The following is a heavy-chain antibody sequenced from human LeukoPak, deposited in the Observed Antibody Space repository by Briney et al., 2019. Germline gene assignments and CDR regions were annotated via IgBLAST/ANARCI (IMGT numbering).Heavy chain of an antibody. Sequence: GGSLRLSCAASGFTFSSYSMNWVRQAPGKGLEWVSSTSSSSSYIYYADSVKGRFTISRDNAKNSLYLQMNSLRAEDTAVYYCARDYDGDYVDYWGQGTLVTVSS. V-gene: IGHV3-21*01. CDR1: GFTFSSYS. CDR3: ARDYDGDYVDY. J-gene: IGHJ4*02. CDR2: TSSSSSYI. D-gene: IGHD3-16*01.